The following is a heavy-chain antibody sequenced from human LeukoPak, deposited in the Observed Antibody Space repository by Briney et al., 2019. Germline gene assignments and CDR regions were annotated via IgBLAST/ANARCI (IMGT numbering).Heavy chain of an antibody. V-gene: IGHV1-18*01. CDR2: ISAHNGKT. D-gene: IGHD4-11*01. Sequence: ASVTVSRKASGYTFTSYGIIWVRQAPAQGLQWMGWISAHNGKTNYAQNLQGRVTMTTDTSTNTVYLELRSLTADDTAVYYCARAGTTLLLDYWGQGTLVTVSS. CDR1: GYTFTSYG. CDR3: ARAGTTLLLDY. J-gene: IGHJ4*02.